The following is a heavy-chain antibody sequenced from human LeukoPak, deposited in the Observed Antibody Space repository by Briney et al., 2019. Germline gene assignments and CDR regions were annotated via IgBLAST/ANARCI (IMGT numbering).Heavy chain of an antibody. Sequence: GGSLRLSFAASGCTFSSYAMHWVRQAPGKGLEWVAVISYDGSNKYYADSVKGRFTISRDNSKNTLYLQMNSLRAEDTAVYYCASPWIVVVTATPPKYWGQGTLVTVSS. V-gene: IGHV3-30-3*01. CDR3: ASPWIVVVTATPPKY. CDR1: GCTFSSYA. CDR2: ISYDGSNK. D-gene: IGHD2-21*02. J-gene: IGHJ4*02.